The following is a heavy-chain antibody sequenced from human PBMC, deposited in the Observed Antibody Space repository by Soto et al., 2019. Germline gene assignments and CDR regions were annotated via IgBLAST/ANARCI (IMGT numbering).Heavy chain of an antibody. CDR2: INSDGSST. V-gene: IGHV3-74*01. J-gene: IGHJ6*02. CDR1: GFTFSSYW. D-gene: IGHD1-1*01. CDR3: ARVPPRTDPRRGYYYYYGMDV. Sequence: GGSLRLSCAASGFTFSSYWMHWVRQAPGKGLVWVSRINSDGSSTSYADSVKGRFTISRDNAKNTLYLQMNSLRAEDTAVYYCARVPPRTDPRRGYYYYYGMDVWGQGTTVTVSS.